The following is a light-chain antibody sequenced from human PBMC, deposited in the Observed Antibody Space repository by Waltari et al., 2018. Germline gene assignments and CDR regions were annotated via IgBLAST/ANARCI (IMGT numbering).Light chain of an antibody. J-gene: IGKJ4*01. Sequence: DIQMTQSPSTLSASVGDRVIFSCRASQSISKWLAWYQQKQGKAPKLLIYKASTLESGVPARVSGSGSGTEFTLTISSLQPEDFATYYCQQYNSYSLLSFGGGTKVEIK. CDR1: QSISKW. V-gene: IGKV1-5*03. CDR2: KAS. CDR3: QQYNSYSLLS.